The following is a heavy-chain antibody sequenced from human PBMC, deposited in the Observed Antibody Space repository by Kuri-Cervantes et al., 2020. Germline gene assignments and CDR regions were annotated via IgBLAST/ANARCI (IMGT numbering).Heavy chain of an antibody. CDR2: IGTAGDT. CDR3: ARDSSGWTRAGPDFDY. CDR1: GFTFSSYD. D-gene: IGHD6-19*01. V-gene: IGHV3-13*01. Sequence: GESLKISCAASGFTFSSYDMHWVRQATGKGLEWVSAIGTAGDTYYPGSVKGRFTISRENAKNSLYLQMNSLRAGDTAVYYCARDSSGWTRAGPDFDYWGQGTLVTVSS. J-gene: IGHJ4*02.